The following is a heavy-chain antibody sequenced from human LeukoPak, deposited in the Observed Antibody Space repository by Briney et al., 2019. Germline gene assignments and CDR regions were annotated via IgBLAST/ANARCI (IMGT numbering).Heavy chain of an antibody. J-gene: IGHJ3*02. CDR3: ARELPLPMI. Sequence: HPGGSLRLSCAASGFTFSSFPMSWVRQAPGKGLEWVSVIYSGGSTYYADSVKGRFTISRDNSKNTLYLQMNSLRAEDTAVYYCARELPLPMIWGQGTMVTVSS. CDR1: GFTFSSFP. CDR2: IYSGGST. V-gene: IGHV3-66*01. D-gene: IGHD2-15*01.